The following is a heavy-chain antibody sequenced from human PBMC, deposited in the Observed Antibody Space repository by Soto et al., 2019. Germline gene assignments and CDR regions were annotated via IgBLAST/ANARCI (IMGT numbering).Heavy chain of an antibody. CDR2: IYYSGST. V-gene: IGHV4-61*08. D-gene: IGHD3-22*01. J-gene: IGHJ4*02. CDR1: GGSISSGDYY. Sequence: SETLSLTCTVSGGSISSGDYYWSWIRQPPGKGLEWIGYIYYSGSTNYNPSLKSRVTISLDTSKNQFSLKLSSVTAADTAVYYCARSRGGYFAYWGQGTLVTVSS. CDR3: ARSRGGYFAY.